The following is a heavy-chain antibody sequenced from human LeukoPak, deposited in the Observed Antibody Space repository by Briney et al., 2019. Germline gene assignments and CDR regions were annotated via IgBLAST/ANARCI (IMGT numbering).Heavy chain of an antibody. V-gene: IGHV4-34*01. J-gene: IGHJ4*02. D-gene: IGHD6-13*01. CDR3: AGGLGAAATSY. CDR1: GGSFSGYY. Sequence: SETLSLTCAVYGGSFSGYYWSWIRQPPGKGLEWIGEINHSGSTNYNPSLKSRVTISVDTSKSQFSLKLSSVTAADTAVYYCAGGLGAAATSYWGQGTLVTVSS. CDR2: INHSGST.